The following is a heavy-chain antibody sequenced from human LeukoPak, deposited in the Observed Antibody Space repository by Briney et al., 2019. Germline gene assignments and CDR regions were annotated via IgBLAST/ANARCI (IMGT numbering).Heavy chain of an antibody. D-gene: IGHD6-13*01. CDR2: ISSSGSTI. CDR3: ARDRGGQLVLCYFDY. CDR1: GFTFSSYE. V-gene: IGHV3-48*03. Sequence: GGSLRLSCAASGFTFSSYEMNWVRQAPGQGLEWVSYISSSGSTIYYADAVKGRFTISRDNAKNSLYLQMNSLRAEDTAVYYCARDRGGQLVLCYFDYWGQGTLVTVSS. J-gene: IGHJ4*02.